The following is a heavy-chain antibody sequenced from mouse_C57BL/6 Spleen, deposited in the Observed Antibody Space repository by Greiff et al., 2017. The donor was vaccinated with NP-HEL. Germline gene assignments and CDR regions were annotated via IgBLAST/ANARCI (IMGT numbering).Heavy chain of an antibody. J-gene: IGHJ3*01. CDR2: IYPGDGDT. D-gene: IGHD2-4*01. V-gene: IGHV1-80*01. CDR1: GYAFSSYW. CDR3: AAIYYDYDGPPY. Sequence: QVQLQQSGAELVKPGASVKISCKASGYAFSSYWMNWVKQRPGKGLEWIGQIYPGDGDTNYNGKLKGKATLTADKSSSTAYMLLSSLTSEDSAVYFCAAIYYDYDGPPYWGQGTLVTVSA.